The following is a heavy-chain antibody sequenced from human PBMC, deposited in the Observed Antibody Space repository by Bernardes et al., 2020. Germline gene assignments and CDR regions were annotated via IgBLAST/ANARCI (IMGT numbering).Heavy chain of an antibody. CDR3: ARDSTHGLDYMDV. CDR2: INGDGSST. Sequence: LSLSCAASGFTFSSYWMHWVRQAPGKGLVWVSRINGDGSSTRYADSVKGRFTISRDNAKNTLYLQMNRLRADDTAVYYCARDSTHGLDYMDVWGKGTSVTVSS. CDR1: GFTFSSYW. V-gene: IGHV3-74*01. D-gene: IGHD5-12*01. J-gene: IGHJ6*03.